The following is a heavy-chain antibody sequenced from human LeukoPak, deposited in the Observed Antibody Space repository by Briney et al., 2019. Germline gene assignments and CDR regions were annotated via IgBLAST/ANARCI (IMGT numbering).Heavy chain of an antibody. CDR2: MNPNSGNT. J-gene: IGHJ4*02. CDR3: AGEDSNDISGYPTRSFDH. D-gene: IGHD3-22*01. Sequence: ASVKVSCKASGYTFTSYDINWVRQATGQGLEWMGWMNPNSGNTGYAQKFQGRVTMTRNTSISTAYMELSSLRSEDTAVYYCAGEDSNDISGYPTRSFDHWGQGTLVIVSS. CDR1: GYTFTSYD. V-gene: IGHV1-8*01.